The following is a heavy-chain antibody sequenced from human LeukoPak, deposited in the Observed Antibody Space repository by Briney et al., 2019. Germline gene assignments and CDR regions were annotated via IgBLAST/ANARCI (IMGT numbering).Heavy chain of an antibody. Sequence: GRSLRLSCAASGFTFDDYAMHWVRQAPGKGLEWVSGISWNSGSIGYADSVKGRFTISRDNAKNSLYLQMNSLRAEDTAICYCAKDPNYYDSIGPSGPWGQGTLVTVSS. D-gene: IGHD3-22*01. CDR3: AKDPNYYDSIGPSGP. V-gene: IGHV3-9*01. CDR2: ISWNSGSI. CDR1: GFTFDDYA. J-gene: IGHJ5*02.